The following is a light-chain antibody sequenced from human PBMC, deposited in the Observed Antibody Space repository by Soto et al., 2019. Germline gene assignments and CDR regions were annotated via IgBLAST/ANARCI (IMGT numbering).Light chain of an antibody. CDR2: EVS. CDR1: SSDVGSYNR. Sequence: QSVLTQPPSVSGSPGQSVTISCTGTSSDVGSYNRVSWYQQPPGTAPKLMIYEVSNRPSGVPDRFSGSKSGNTASLTISGLQAEDEADYYCSLYTSSRGVFGGGTKLTVL. J-gene: IGLJ3*02. CDR3: SLYTSSRGV. V-gene: IGLV2-18*01.